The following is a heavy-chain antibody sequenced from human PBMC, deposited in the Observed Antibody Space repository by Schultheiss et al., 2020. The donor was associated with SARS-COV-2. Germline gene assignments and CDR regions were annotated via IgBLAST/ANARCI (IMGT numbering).Heavy chain of an antibody. Sequence: GGSLRLSCAASGFTFSNYSMNWVRQIPGKGLEWVSSISSSSSYIYYADSVKGRFTISRDNAKNSLYLQMNSLRAEDTAVYYCARDQLRYFDWQPEYYFDYWGQGTLVTVSS. D-gene: IGHD3-9*01. J-gene: IGHJ4*02. V-gene: IGHV3-21*01. CDR1: GFTFSNYS. CDR2: ISSSSSYI. CDR3: ARDQLRYFDWQPEYYFDY.